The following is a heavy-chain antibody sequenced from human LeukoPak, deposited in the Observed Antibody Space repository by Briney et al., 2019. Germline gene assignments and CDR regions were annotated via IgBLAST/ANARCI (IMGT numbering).Heavy chain of an antibody. D-gene: IGHD1-14*01. CDR1: GFTFSSYW. J-gene: IGHJ6*02. CDR2: IKQDGSEK. Sequence: PGGSLRLSCAASGFTFSSYWMSWVRQAPGKGLEWVANIKQDGSEKYYVDSVKGRFTISRDNAKNSLYLQMNSLRAEDTAVYYCAGGRNNYYYGMDVWGQGTTVTVSS. CDR3: AGGRNNYYYGMDV. V-gene: IGHV3-7*01.